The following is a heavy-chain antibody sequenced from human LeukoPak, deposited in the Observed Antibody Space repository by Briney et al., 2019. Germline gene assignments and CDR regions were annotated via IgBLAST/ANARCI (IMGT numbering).Heavy chain of an antibody. CDR2: IIPILGIA. Sequence: SVKVSCTAPGGTFSSYAISWVRQAPGQGLEWMGRIIPILGIANYAQKFQGRVTITADKSTSTAYMELSSLRSEDTAVYYCARVEMATLWHAFDIWGQGTMVTVSS. CDR3: ARVEMATLWHAFDI. D-gene: IGHD5-12*01. J-gene: IGHJ3*02. CDR1: GGTFSSYA. V-gene: IGHV1-69*04.